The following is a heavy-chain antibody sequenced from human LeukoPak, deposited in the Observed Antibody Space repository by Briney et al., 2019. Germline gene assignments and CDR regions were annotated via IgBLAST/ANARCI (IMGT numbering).Heavy chain of an antibody. CDR2: IVVGSGNT. CDR3: AALSNYYDSSGWYDY. Sequence: GASVKVSCKASGFTFTSSAMQWVRQARGQRLEWIGWIVVGSGNTNYAQKFQERVTITRDMSTSTAYMELSSLRSEDTAVYYCAALSNYYDSSGWYDYWGQGTLVTVSS. D-gene: IGHD3-22*01. J-gene: IGHJ4*02. CDR1: GFTFTSSA. V-gene: IGHV1-58*02.